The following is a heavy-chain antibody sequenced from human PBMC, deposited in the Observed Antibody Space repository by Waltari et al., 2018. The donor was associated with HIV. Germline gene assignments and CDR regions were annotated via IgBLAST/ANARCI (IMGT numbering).Heavy chain of an antibody. Sequence: QVQLVQSGAEVKKPGASVKVSCKASGYTFTSYYMHWVRQAPGQGLEWMGIINPSGGSTSYAQKFQGRVTMTRDTSTSTVYMELSSLRSEDTAVYYCARVRGRYSGSYDGHAFDIWGQGTMVTVSS. CDR1: GYTFTSYY. CDR3: ARVRGRYSGSYDGHAFDI. CDR2: INPSGGST. V-gene: IGHV1-46*01. D-gene: IGHD1-26*01. J-gene: IGHJ3*02.